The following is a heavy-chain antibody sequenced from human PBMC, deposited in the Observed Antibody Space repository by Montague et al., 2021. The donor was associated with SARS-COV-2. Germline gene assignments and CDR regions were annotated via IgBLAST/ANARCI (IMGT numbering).Heavy chain of an antibody. Sequence: SETLSLTCAVYGGSFSGYYWSWIRQPPEKGLEWIGEINQSGRTNNNPSLKSRVIISVDTSKNQFSLKLSSVTAADTAVYYCAKVAGSHDTFDIWGRGTMVTVSS. CDR1: GGSFSGYY. V-gene: IGHV4-34*01. CDR3: AKVAGSHDTFDI. D-gene: IGHD6-19*01. J-gene: IGHJ3*02. CDR2: INQSGRT.